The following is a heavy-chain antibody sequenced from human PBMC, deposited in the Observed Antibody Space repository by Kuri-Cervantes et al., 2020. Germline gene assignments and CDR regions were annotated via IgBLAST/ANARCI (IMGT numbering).Heavy chain of an antibody. CDR1: GFPFSGYA. Sequence: GESLKISCATSGFPFSGYAMHWVRQAPGKGLDWVAVISYDGNHKFYANSVKGRFTISRDDSQKTVYLQMDSLRGEDTGLYYCARGRSKVAGTGDYWGQGTLVTVSS. CDR3: ARGRSKVAGTGDY. J-gene: IGHJ4*02. CDR2: ISYDGNHK. V-gene: IGHV3-30*14. D-gene: IGHD6-19*01.